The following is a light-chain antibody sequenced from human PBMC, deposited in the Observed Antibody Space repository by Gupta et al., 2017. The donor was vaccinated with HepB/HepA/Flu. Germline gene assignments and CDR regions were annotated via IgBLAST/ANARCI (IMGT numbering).Light chain of an antibody. CDR1: QSRLHSNGYNY. Sequence: DMVMTQSPLSLPVTPGEPASISCRSSQSRLHSNGYNYLDWYLQKPGQSPQLLIYLGSNRASGVPDRFSGSGSGTDFTLNISRVEPEDVVVYYCKQALQTPFTFGHGTKVDIK. CDR2: LGS. CDR3: KQALQTPFT. J-gene: IGKJ3*01. V-gene: IGKV2-28*01.